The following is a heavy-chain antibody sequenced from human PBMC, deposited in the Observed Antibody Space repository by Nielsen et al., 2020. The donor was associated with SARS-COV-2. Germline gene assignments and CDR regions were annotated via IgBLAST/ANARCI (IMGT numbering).Heavy chain of an antibody. D-gene: IGHD3-22*01. CDR1: GFTFSDYY. J-gene: IGHJ1*01. CDR2: ISSSSSYT. Sequence: GGSLRLSCAASGFTFSDYYMSWIRQAPGKGLEWVSYISSSSSYTNYADSVKGRFTISRDNAKNSLYLQMNGLRAEDTAVYYCARVRGYYDSSGSEYFQHWGQGTLVTVSS. V-gene: IGHV3-11*06. CDR3: ARVRGYYDSSGSEYFQH.